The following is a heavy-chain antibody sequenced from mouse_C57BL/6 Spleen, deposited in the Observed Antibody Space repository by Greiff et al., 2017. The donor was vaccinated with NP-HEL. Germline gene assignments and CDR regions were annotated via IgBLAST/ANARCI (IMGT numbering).Heavy chain of an antibody. CDR1: GYAFSSSW. CDR2: IYPGDGDT. V-gene: IGHV1-82*01. CDR3: AGPYDYDPDAMDY. J-gene: IGHJ4*01. Sequence: QLQQSGPELVKPGASVKISCKASGYAFSSSWMNWVKQRPGKGLEWIGRIYPGDGDTNYNGKFKGKATLTADKSSSTAYMQLSSLTSEDSAVYFCAGPYDYDPDAMDYWGQGTSVTVSS. D-gene: IGHD2-4*01.